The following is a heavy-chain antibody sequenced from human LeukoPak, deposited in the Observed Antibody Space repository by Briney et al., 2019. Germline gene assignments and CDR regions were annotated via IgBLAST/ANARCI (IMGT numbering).Heavy chain of an antibody. CDR2: IYYSGST. CDR3: ARRTVRFGGPYFDY. J-gene: IGHJ4*02. V-gene: IGHV4-61*08. Sequence: PSETLSLTCTVSGGSISSGGYYWSWIRQHPGKGLEWIGYIYYSGSTNYNPSLKSRVTISVDTSKNQFSLKLSSVTAADTAVYYCARRTVRFGGPYFDYWGQGTLVTVSS. D-gene: IGHD3-16*01. CDR1: GGSISSGGYY.